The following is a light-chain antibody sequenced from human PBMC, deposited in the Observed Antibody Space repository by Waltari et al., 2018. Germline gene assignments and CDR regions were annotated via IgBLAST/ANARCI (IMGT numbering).Light chain of an antibody. Sequence: AIRMTQSPSSFSASTGDRVTITCRASQGISSYLAWYQQKPGKAPKLLIYAASTLQSGVPSRFSGSGSGTDFTLTISCLQSEDFATYYCHQYYSYPRLTFGGGTKVEI. J-gene: IGKJ4*01. V-gene: IGKV1-8*01. CDR1: QGISSY. CDR2: AAS. CDR3: HQYYSYPRLT.